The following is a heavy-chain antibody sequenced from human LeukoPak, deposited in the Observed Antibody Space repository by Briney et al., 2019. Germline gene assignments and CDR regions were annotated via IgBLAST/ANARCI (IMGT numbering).Heavy chain of an antibody. D-gene: IGHD2-8*02. Sequence: GGSLRLSCAASGFDVSINYMNWIRQSPEKGLEWVSIIHNDGSTYYADSVKGRFTVSRDNAKNSLYLQMNSLRAEDTAVYYCANTGDAFDIWGQGTMVTVSS. V-gene: IGHV3-66*01. J-gene: IGHJ3*02. CDR2: IHNDGST. CDR3: ANTGDAFDI. CDR1: GFDVSINY.